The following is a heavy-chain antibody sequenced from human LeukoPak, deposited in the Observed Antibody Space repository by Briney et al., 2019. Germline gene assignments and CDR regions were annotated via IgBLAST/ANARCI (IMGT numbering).Heavy chain of an antibody. Sequence: GASVKVSCKASGYTFTSYGISWVRQAPGQGLEWMGWINPNSGGTNYAQKFQGRVTMTRDTSISTAYMELSRLRSDDTAVYYCARDDRYYYDSSGYYSYFDYWGQGTLVTVSS. CDR3: ARDDRYYYDSSGYYSYFDY. J-gene: IGHJ4*02. D-gene: IGHD3-22*01. CDR2: INPNSGGT. CDR1: GYTFTSYG. V-gene: IGHV1-2*02.